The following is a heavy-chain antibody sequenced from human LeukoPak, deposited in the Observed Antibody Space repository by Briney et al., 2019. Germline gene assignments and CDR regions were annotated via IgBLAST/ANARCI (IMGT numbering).Heavy chain of an antibody. Sequence: ASVKVSCKASGYTFTGYYMHWVRQAPGQGLEWMGWINPNSGGTNYAQRFLGRVTMTRDTSISTAYMELSRLRSDDTAVYYCATGYCSSTSCRELVFWGQGTLVTASS. V-gene: IGHV1-2*02. CDR2: INPNSGGT. J-gene: IGHJ4*02. D-gene: IGHD2-2*01. CDR1: GYTFTGYY. CDR3: ATGYCSSTSCRELVF.